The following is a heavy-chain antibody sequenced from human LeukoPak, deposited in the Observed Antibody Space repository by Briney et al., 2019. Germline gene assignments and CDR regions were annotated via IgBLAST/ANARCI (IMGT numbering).Heavy chain of an antibody. CDR3: ARGFRGDNFDY. CDR2: MYHSGST. Sequence: SETLSLTCAVYGGSFSGYYWSWIRQPPGKGLGWIGTMYHSGSTNYNPSLKSRVTISVDTSKNQFSLKLSSVTAADTAVYFCARGFRGDNFDYWGQGTLVTVSS. D-gene: IGHD7-27*01. V-gene: IGHV4-34*01. J-gene: IGHJ4*02. CDR1: GGSFSGYY.